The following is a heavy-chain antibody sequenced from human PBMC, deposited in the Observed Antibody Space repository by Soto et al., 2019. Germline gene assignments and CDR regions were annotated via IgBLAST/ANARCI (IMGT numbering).Heavy chain of an antibody. CDR2: IIPIFGTA. Sequence: ASVKVSCKASGGTFSSYAISWVRQAPGQGLEWMGGIIPIFGTANYAQKFQGRVTITADESTSTAYMELSSLRSEDTAVYYCASHYDSSGHTAYFDYWGQGTLVTVSS. CDR3: ASHYDSSGHTAYFDY. CDR1: GGTFSSYA. D-gene: IGHD3-22*01. V-gene: IGHV1-69*13. J-gene: IGHJ4*02.